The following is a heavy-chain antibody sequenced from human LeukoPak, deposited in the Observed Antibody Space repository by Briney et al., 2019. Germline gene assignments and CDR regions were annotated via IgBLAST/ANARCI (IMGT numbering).Heavy chain of an antibody. V-gene: IGHV3-23*01. CDR3: AKDQDQSLWEQWLDDRGAFDI. Sequence: PGGSLRLSCAASGFTFSSYAMSWVRQAPGKGLEWVSAISGSGSSTYYADSVKGRFTISRDNSKNTLYLQMNSLRAEDTAVYYCAKDQDQSLWEQWLDDRGAFDIWGQGTMVTVSS. CDR2: ISGSGSST. D-gene: IGHD6-19*01. CDR1: GFTFSSYA. J-gene: IGHJ3*02.